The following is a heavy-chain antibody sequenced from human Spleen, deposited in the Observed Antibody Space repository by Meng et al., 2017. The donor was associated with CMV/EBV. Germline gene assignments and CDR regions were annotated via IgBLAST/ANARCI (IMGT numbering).Heavy chain of an antibody. Sequence: GSLRLSCTVSGGSISSYYWSWIRQPAGKGLEWIGRIYTSGSTNYNPSLKSRVTASVDTPKNQFSLRVNSVTPADTAVYYCAAGGSSFDYWGRGTLVTVSS. CDR2: IYTSGST. CDR1: GGSISSYY. V-gene: IGHV4-4*07. D-gene: IGHD2-15*01. CDR3: AAGGSSFDY. J-gene: IGHJ4*02.